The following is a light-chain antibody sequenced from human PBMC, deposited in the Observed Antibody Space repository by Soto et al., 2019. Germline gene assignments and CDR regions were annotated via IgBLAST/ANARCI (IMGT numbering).Light chain of an antibody. CDR1: QGMSSY. CDR2: AAS. Sequence: DIQLTQSPSFLSASVGDRVTITCRASQGMSSYLAWHQQKPGKAPKLLIYAASTLQSGVPSRFSGSGSGTEFTLTTSSLQPEDFATYYCQQLNSYPRTFGPGTKVDIK. J-gene: IGKJ3*01. V-gene: IGKV1-9*01. CDR3: QQLNSYPRT.